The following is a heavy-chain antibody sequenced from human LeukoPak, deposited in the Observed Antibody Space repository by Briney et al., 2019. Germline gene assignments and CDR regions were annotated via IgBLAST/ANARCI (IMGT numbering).Heavy chain of an antibody. Sequence: PSETLSLTCTVSGGSISVYYWSWIRQPPGKGLEWIGYIYYSGSTNYNPSLKSRVTISLDTSKNQFSLKLSSVTAADTAVYYCARHSKYYYDSSGSYVGYFQHWGQGTLVTVSS. CDR3: ARHSKYYYDSSGSYVGYFQH. V-gene: IGHV4-59*08. D-gene: IGHD3-22*01. CDR2: IYYSGST. CDR1: GGSISVYY. J-gene: IGHJ1*01.